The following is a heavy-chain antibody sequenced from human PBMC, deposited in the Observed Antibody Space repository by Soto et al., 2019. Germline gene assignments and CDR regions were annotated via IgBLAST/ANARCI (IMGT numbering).Heavy chain of an antibody. D-gene: IGHD3-3*01. V-gene: IGHV1-3*01. CDR1: GYTFTSYA. Sequence: ASVKVSWKASGYTFTSYAMHWVRQAPGQRLEWMGWINAGNGNTKYSQKFQGRVTITRDTSASTAYMELSSLRSEDTAVYYCARDLGDFWSGSKFDYWGQGTLVTVSS. CDR2: INAGNGNT. J-gene: IGHJ4*02. CDR3: ARDLGDFWSGSKFDY.